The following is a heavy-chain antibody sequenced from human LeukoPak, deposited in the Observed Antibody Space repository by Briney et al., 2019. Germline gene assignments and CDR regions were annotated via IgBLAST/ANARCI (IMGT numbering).Heavy chain of an antibody. CDR3: ARLDYGEGSQVNSYYYYMDV. V-gene: IGHV3-53*01. CDR1: GFTVSSNY. CDR2: IYSGGST. Sequence: QPGGSLRLSCAASGFTVSSNYMSWVRQAPGKGLEWGSIIYSGGSTYYADSVKGRFTISRDNSKNTLYLQMNSLRAEDTAVYYCARLDYGEGSQVNSYYYYMDVWGKGTTVTVSS. J-gene: IGHJ6*03. D-gene: IGHD4-17*01.